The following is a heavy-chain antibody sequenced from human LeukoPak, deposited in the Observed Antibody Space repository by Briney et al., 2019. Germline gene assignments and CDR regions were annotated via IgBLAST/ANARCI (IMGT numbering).Heavy chain of an antibody. CDR1: GGSFSNYY. CDR3: ARRWNYGRNYYIDV. J-gene: IGHJ6*03. V-gene: IGHV4-34*01. Sequence: SETLSLTCAVYGGSFSNYYWSWIRQPPGKGLEWIGEINDSGRINYNPSLMSRVTISVDTSKNQFSLRLTSVTAGDTAVYYCARRWNYGRNYYIDVWGKGATVSVSS. D-gene: IGHD1-7*01. CDR2: INDSGRI.